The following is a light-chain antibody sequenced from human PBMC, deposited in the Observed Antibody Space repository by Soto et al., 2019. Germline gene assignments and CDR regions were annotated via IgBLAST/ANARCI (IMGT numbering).Light chain of an antibody. CDR2: DAS. V-gene: IGKV3D-20*01. J-gene: IGKJ4*02. CDR3: YQYGSSPPLT. CDR1: QSIGYN. Sequence: EILLTQNPATLSLSPGESTTLSCGASQSIGYNLAWYQQKPGQAASLLIYDASNSATGIPDRFSGSGSGTAFTLTISRLVQEDVAVSYCYQYGSSPPLTFGGGTKVDI.